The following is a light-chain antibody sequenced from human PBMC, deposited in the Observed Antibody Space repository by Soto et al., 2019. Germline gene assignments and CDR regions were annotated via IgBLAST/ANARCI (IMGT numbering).Light chain of an antibody. CDR3: QSYYSSLSGYV. V-gene: IGLV1-40*01. Sequence: QLVLTQPPSVSGAPGQRVTISCTGSSSNIGAGYDVHWYQQLPGTAPKLLIYGNSNRPSGVPDRFSGSKSGTSASLAITGLQAEDEADYYCQSYYSSLSGYVFGTGTKLTLL. J-gene: IGLJ1*01. CDR1: SSNIGAGYD. CDR2: GNS.